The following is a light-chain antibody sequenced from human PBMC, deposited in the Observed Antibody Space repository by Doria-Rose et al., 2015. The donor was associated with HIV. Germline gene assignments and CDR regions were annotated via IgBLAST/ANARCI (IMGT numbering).Light chain of an antibody. V-gene: IGKV3-20*01. Sequence: EIVMTQSPGTLSLSPGERATLSCRASQSFRSTYLAWYQQKPGQAPSLLIHDGSTRATGIPDRFSASGSGTDFTLTINRLEPEDFALYYCHQYGTSWTFGQGTKVEI. CDR2: DGS. CDR3: HQYGTSWT. J-gene: IGKJ1*01. CDR1: QSFRSTY.